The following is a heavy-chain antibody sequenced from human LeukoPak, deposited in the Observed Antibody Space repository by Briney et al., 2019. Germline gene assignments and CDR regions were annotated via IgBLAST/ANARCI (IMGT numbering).Heavy chain of an antibody. D-gene: IGHD6-19*01. V-gene: IGHV1-8*01. Sequence: ASVKVSCKASGYTFTSYDINWVRQATGQGLEWMGWMNPNRGNTGYAQKFQGRVTITRNTSISTAYMELSRLRAEDTAVYCCARGGYSSGWYLSDYYYYYGMDVWGQGTTVTVSS. J-gene: IGHJ6*02. CDR2: MNPNRGNT. CDR1: GYTFTSYD. CDR3: ARGGYSSGWYLSDYYYYYGMDV.